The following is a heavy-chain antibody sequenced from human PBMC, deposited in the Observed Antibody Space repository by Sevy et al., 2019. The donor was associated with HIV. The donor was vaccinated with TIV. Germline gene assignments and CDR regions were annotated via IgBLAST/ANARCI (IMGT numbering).Heavy chain of an antibody. CDR3: AKPTRPESYGHGGAFDI. V-gene: IGHV3-30*02. CDR1: GFTFSSYG. D-gene: IGHD4-17*01. CDR2: IRYDGSNK. Sequence: GGSLRLSCAASGFTFSSYGMHWVRQAPGKGLEWVAFIRYDGSNKYYADSVKGRFTISRDNSKNTQYLQMNSMRAEDTAVYYCAKPTRPESYGHGGAFDIWGQGTMVTVSS. J-gene: IGHJ3*02.